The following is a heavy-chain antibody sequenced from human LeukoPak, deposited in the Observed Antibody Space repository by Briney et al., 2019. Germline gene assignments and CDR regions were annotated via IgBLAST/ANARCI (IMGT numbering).Heavy chain of an antibody. CDR2: ISWDGHST. CDR1: GFSFDDYT. D-gene: IGHD3/OR15-3a*01. J-gene: IGHJ4*02. Sequence: GGSLRLSCAGSGFSFDDYTMHWVRQAPGKGLEWVSLISWDGHSTYYADSVKGRFTISRDKAKNTLYLQKNSLRAEDTAVYYCARGTGYYTPIGYWGQGTLVTVSS. CDR3: ARGTGYYTPIGY. V-gene: IGHV3-43*01.